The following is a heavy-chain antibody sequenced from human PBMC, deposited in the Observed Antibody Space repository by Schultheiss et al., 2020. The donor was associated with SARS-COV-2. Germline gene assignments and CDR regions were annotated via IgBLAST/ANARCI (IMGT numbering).Heavy chain of an antibody. D-gene: IGHD6-19*01. V-gene: IGHV3-74*01. Sequence: GGSLRLSCAASGFTFSSYWMHWVRQAPGKGLVWVSRIKADGGSTDYAESVKGRFTISRDNSKNSLYLQMNSLRAEDTAVYYCARGGVAVADYWGQGTLVTVSS. CDR2: IKADGGST. J-gene: IGHJ4*02. CDR3: ARGGVAVADY. CDR1: GFTFSSYW.